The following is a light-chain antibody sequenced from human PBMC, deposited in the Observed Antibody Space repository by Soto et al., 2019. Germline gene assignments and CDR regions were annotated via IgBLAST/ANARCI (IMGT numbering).Light chain of an antibody. J-gene: IGKJ5*01. V-gene: IGKV3-20*01. CDR1: QSVSSSY. CDR2: GAS. Sequence: EIVLTQSPGTLSLSPGERATLSCRASQSVSSSYLAWYQQKPGQAPRLLIYGASIRATGIPDRFSGSVSGTDFTLTISRLEPDDFAVYYCHQYGTSPPVTFGQGTRLEIK. CDR3: HQYGTSPPVT.